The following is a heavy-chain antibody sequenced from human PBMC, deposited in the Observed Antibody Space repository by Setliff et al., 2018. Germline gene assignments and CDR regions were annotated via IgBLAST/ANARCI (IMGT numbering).Heavy chain of an antibody. Sequence: GGSLRLSCSASGFTFSSYRMHWVRQAPGKGLEWVAVIWDDGGKKYHADSVKGRFTISRDNSKNTLYLEMNSLRAEDTAVYYRARTCSGSGCYAGLESWGQGTPVTVSS. V-gene: IGHV3-33*08. D-gene: IGHD2-15*01. J-gene: IGHJ4*02. CDR2: IWDDGGKK. CDR1: GFTFSSYR. CDR3: ARTCSGSGCYAGLES.